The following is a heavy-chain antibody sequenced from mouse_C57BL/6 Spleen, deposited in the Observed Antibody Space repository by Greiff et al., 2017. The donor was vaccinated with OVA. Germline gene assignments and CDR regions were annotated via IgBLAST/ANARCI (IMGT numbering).Heavy chain of an antibody. CDR3: ARDSSGYVDYYAMDY. V-gene: IGHV1-82*01. CDR2: IYPGDGDT. CDR1: GYAFSSSW. D-gene: IGHD3-2*02. Sequence: VKLMESGPELVKPGASVKISCKASGYAFSSSWMNWVKQRPGKGLEWIGRIYPGDGDTNYNGKFKGKATLTADKSSSTAYMQLSSLTSEDSAVYFCARDSSGYVDYYAMDYWGQGTSVTVSS. J-gene: IGHJ4*01.